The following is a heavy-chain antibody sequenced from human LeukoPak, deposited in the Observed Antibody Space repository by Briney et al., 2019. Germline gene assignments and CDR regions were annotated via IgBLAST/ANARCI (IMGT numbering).Heavy chain of an antibody. CDR3: ARDFQGDFWSGYYTLFYLDY. D-gene: IGHD3-3*01. CDR1: GYTFTSYG. J-gene: IGHJ4*02. V-gene: IGHV1-18*01. CDR2: ISAYNGNT. Sequence: ASVKVSCKASGYTFTSYGISWVRQAPGQGLEWMGWISAYNGNTNYAQKLQGRVTMTTDTSTSTAYMELRSLRSDDTAVYYCARDFQGDFWSGYYTLFYLDYWGQGTLVTVSS.